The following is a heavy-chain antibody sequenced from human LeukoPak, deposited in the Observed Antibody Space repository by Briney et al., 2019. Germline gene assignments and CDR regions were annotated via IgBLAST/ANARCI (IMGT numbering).Heavy chain of an antibody. J-gene: IGHJ4*02. Sequence: GGSLRLSCAASGSTFSSYAMSWVRQAPGKGLEWVSAISGSGGSTYYADSVKGRFTISRDNSKNTLYLQMNSLRAEDTAVYYCAKTASIVGAGWYFDYWGQGTLVTLSS. D-gene: IGHD1-26*01. V-gene: IGHV3-23*01. CDR2: ISGSGGST. CDR1: GSTFSSYA. CDR3: AKTASIVGAGWYFDY.